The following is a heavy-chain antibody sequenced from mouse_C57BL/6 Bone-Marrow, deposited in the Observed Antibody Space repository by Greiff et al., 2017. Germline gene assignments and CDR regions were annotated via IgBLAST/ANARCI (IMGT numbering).Heavy chain of an antibody. V-gene: IGHV1-14*01. D-gene: IGHD2-13*01. Sequence: VQLQQSGPELVKPGASVKMSCKASGYTFTSYVMHWVKQKPGQGLEWIGYINPYNDGTKYNEKVKGKATLTSDKASSTAYMELSRLTSGDSAVYCCARFYGDPWGQGTLVTVSA. CDR3: ARFYGDP. CDR2: INPYNDGT. J-gene: IGHJ3*01. CDR1: GYTFTSYV.